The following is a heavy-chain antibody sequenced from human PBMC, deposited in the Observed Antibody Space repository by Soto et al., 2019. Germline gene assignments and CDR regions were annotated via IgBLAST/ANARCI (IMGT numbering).Heavy chain of an antibody. CDR2: IKQDGSVR. J-gene: IGHJ4*02. CDR3: ARIGYSSSCFDY. D-gene: IGHD6-13*01. CDR1: GFTFSNYW. Sequence: PGGSLRLSCAASGFTFSNYWMSWVRQAPGKGLEWVANIKQDGSVRYYVDSVKGRFTISRDNAMSSVYLQMNSLRAEDTSVYYCARIGYSSSCFDYWGQGTLVTVSS. V-gene: IGHV3-7*01.